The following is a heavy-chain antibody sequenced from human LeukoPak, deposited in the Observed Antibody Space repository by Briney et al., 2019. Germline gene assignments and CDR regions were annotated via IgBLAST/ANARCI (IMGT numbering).Heavy chain of an antibody. D-gene: IGHD3-3*01. CDR1: GFTFSDYY. CDR3: ARDRPYYDFWSGYSLDY. Sequence: GGSLRLSCAASGFTFSDYYMSWIRQASGKGLEWVSYISSSGSTIYYADSVKGRFTISRDNAKNSLYLQMNSLRAEDTAVYYCARDRPYYDFWSGYSLDYWGQGTLVTVSS. V-gene: IGHV3-11*01. J-gene: IGHJ4*02. CDR2: ISSSGSTI.